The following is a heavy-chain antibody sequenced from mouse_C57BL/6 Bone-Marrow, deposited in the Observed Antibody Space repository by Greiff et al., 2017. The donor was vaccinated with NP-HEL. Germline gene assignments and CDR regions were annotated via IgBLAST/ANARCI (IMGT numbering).Heavy chain of an antibody. Sequence: VQLQQSGPELVKPGASVKISCKASGYAFSSSWMNWVKQRPGKGLEWIGRIYPGDGDTNYNGKFKGKATPTADKSSSTANMQLSSLTSEDSAVYFCARPFYGSSYRGAMDYWGQGTSVTVSS. D-gene: IGHD1-1*01. J-gene: IGHJ4*01. V-gene: IGHV1-82*01. CDR1: GYAFSSSW. CDR3: ARPFYGSSYRGAMDY. CDR2: IYPGDGDT.